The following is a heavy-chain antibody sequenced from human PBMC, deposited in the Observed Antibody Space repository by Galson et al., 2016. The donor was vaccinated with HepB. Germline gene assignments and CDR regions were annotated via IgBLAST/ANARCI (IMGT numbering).Heavy chain of an antibody. CDR2: ISSSSSTT. J-gene: IGHJ4*02. CDR1: GFTLSGYS. Sequence: SLRLSCAASGFTLSGYSMNWVRQAPGRGLEWVSYISSSSSTTYYADSAKGRFTISRDNAKNSLYLQMNSQRDEDTAVYYCARASNSCRFPFDYWGQGTLVTVSS. V-gene: IGHV3-48*02. CDR3: ARASNSCRFPFDY. D-gene: IGHD4-11*01.